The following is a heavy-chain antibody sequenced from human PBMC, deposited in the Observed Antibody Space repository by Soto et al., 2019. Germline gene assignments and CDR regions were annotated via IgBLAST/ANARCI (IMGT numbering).Heavy chain of an antibody. CDR2: ISSLSGNT. J-gene: IGHJ5*02. CDR3: ARGTVTSGRWFGP. D-gene: IGHD4-17*01. Sequence: QVHLVQSETEVKEPGASVTVSCKTSHATFTGYTINWVRQAPGQGLEWLGWISSLSGNTYYARDFQGRLTMTTNTSATTAYMELRSLRSDVTAVYFCARGTVTSGRWFGPWGQGTLVNVSS. CDR1: HATFTGYT. V-gene: IGHV1-18*04.